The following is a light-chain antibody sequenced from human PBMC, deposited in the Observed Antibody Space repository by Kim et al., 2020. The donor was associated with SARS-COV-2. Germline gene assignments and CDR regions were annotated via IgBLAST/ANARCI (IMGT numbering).Light chain of an antibody. CDR3: GAWDDTLKGPI. CDR1: NSNIRSNT. Sequence: QSVLVQPPSASGTPGQTVTISCSLSNSNIRSNTVNWFQQFPGTAPKLLIYSNDQRPSGVPYRFSASKSGTSASLAITGLQSEDEAEYYCGAWDDTLKGPIFGGGTQLTVL. J-gene: IGLJ2*01. CDR2: SND. V-gene: IGLV1-44*01.